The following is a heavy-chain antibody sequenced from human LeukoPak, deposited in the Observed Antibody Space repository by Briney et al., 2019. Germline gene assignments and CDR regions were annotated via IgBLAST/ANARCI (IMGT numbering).Heavy chain of an antibody. CDR2: IYYSGST. CDR3: ARGPPFSSSSPLYYYYGMDV. Sequence: SETLSLTCTVSGGSISSGDYYWSWIRQPPGKGLEWIGYIYYSGSTYYNQSLKSRVTISVDTSKNQFSLKLSSVTAADTAVYYCARGPPFSSSSPLYYYYGMDVWGQGTTVTVSS. J-gene: IGHJ6*02. CDR1: GGSISSGDYY. V-gene: IGHV4-30-4*01. D-gene: IGHD6-6*01.